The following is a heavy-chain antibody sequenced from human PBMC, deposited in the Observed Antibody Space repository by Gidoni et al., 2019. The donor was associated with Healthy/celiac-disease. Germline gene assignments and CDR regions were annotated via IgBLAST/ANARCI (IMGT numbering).Heavy chain of an antibody. J-gene: IGHJ6*02. CDR1: GGPISSGGDY. CDR2: IYYSGIT. V-gene: IGHV4-31*03. CDR3: ATVVAPRYYYGMDV. D-gene: IGHD2-15*01. Sequence: QVQLQESGPGLVKPSQTLSLTFTVSGGPISSGGDYWIWIRQHPWKGLEWIGYIYYSGITYYNPSLKSRVTISVDTSKNQFSLKLSSVTAADTAVYYCATVVAPRYYYGMDVWGQGTTVTVSS.